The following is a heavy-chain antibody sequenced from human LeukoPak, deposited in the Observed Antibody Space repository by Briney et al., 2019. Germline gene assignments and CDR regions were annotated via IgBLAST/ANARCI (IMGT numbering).Heavy chain of an antibody. CDR1: GFTFDDYA. Sequence: GGSLGLSCAASGFTFDDYAMHWVRQGPGKSLEWVSLINENGDIAYYGDSVRGRFTVSRDNAKNSLYLQMNSLTTEDTALYYCEKARWEPNFDYWGQGTLVTVSS. CDR2: INENGDIA. V-gene: IGHV3-43*02. J-gene: IGHJ4*02. D-gene: IGHD1-26*01. CDR3: EKARWEPNFDY.